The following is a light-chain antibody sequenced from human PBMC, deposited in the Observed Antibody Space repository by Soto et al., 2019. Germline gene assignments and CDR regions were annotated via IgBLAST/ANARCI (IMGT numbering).Light chain of an antibody. CDR2: AAS. V-gene: IGKV1-39*01. CDR1: DNIGSN. Sequence: DIQLTQSPASLSASVGGRVTITCRASDNIGSNLNWYQHQTGTAPKLLIYAASSLQGGVPSRFSGSGYGTQFTLTISGLQTEDFATYYCQQSYKILTFGGGTKVDIK. CDR3: QQSYKILT. J-gene: IGKJ4*01.